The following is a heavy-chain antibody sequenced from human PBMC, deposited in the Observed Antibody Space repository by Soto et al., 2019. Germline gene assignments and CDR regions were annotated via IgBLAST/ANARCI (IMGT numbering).Heavy chain of an antibody. CDR2: ISSSSSYI. CDR3: AVRGGGITGIPWFDP. V-gene: IGHV3-21*01. CDR1: GFTFSSYS. J-gene: IGHJ5*02. Sequence: GGSLRLSCAASGFTFSSYSMNWVRQAPGKGLEWVSSISSSSSYIYYADSVKGRFTISRDNAKNSLYLQMNSLRAEDTAVYYCAVRGGGITGIPWFDPWGQGTLVTVSS. D-gene: IGHD1-20*01.